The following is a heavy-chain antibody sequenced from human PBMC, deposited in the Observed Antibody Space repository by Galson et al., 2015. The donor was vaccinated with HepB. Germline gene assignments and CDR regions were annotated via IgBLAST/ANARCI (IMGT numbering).Heavy chain of an antibody. CDR3: LSGGGY. J-gene: IGHJ4*02. D-gene: IGHD6-19*01. CDR1: GLTFSNYW. CDR2: IKPDGTG. V-gene: IGHV3-7*01. Sequence: SLRLSCAASGLTFSNYWMSWVRQAPGKGLEWVANIKPDGTGYFVDSVKGRFTISRDNAKTALYLQMNSLRVEDTAVYYCLSGGGYWGQGTLVTVSS.